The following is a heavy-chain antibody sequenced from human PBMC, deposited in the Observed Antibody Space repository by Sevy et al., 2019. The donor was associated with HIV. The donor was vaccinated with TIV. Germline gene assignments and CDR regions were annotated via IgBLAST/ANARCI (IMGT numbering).Heavy chain of an antibody. J-gene: IGHJ6*03. CDR3: ARDDTYSDPARYHYSYMDV. V-gene: IGHV1-18*01. CDR1: GYSFISYG. D-gene: IGHD1-26*01. CDR2: ISPYNGYT. Sequence: ASVKVSCKASGYSFISYGINWVRQAPGQGLEWMGWISPYNGYTTSAQKFQDRVTLTTDTSTSTASMELRSLRSDDTAGYYCARDDTYSDPARYHYSYMDVWGKGTTVTVSS.